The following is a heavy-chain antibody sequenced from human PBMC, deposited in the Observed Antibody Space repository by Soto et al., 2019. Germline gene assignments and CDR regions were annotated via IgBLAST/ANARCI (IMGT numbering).Heavy chain of an antibody. V-gene: IGHV4-59*08. D-gene: IGHD3-22*01. CDR2: IYYSGST. CDR3: ARSNYYDSSGPSHFYY. Sequence: SETLSLTCTVSGGSISSYYWSWIRQPPGKGLEWIGYIYYSGSTYYNPSLKSRVTISVDTSKNQFSLKLSSVTAADTAVYYCARSNYYDSSGPSHFYYWGQGTLVTVSS. CDR1: GGSISSYY. J-gene: IGHJ4*02.